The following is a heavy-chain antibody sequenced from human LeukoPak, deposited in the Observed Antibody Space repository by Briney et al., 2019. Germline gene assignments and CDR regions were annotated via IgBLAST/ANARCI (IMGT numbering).Heavy chain of an antibody. J-gene: IGHJ4*02. CDR1: GFTVSSNY. CDR2: ISSSSSYI. CDR3: ARGEYGSGSYHIDY. V-gene: IGHV3-21*01. Sequence: GGSLRLSCAASGFTVSSNYMNWVRQAPGKGLEWVSSISSSSSYIYYADSVKGRFTISRDNAKNSLYLQMNSLRAEDTAVYYCARGEYGSGSYHIDYWGQGTLVTVSS. D-gene: IGHD3-10*01.